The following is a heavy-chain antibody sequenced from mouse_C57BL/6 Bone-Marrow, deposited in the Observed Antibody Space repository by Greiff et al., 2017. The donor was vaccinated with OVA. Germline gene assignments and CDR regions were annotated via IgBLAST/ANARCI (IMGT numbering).Heavy chain of an antibody. CDR3: ARWNSFAY. CDR2: IDPSDSYT. Sequence: VQLQQPGAELVKPGASVKLSCKASGYTFTSYWMQWVKQRPGQGLEWIGEIDPSDSYTNYNQKFKGKATLTVDTSSSTAYMQLSSLTSEDSAVYYCARWNSFAYWGQGTLVTVSA. V-gene: IGHV1-50*01. J-gene: IGHJ3*01. CDR1: GYTFTSYW.